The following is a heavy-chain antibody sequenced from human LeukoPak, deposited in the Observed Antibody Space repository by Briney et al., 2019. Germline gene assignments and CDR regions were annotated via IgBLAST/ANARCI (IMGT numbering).Heavy chain of an antibody. CDR3: ARDLKWLGYNYYYYYMDV. V-gene: IGHV4-61*02. J-gene: IGHJ6*03. CDR1: GDSISSGNYY. Sequence: SETLSLTCTVSGDSISSGNYYWSWIRQPAGKGLEWIGRIYTSGSTNYNPSLKSRVTMSVDTSKNQFSLKLSSVTAADTAVYYCARDLKWLGYNYYYYYMDVWGKGTTVTISS. CDR2: IYTSGST. D-gene: IGHD3-3*01.